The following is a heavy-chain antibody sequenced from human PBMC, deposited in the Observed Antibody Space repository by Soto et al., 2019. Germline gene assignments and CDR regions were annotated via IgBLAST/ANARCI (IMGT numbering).Heavy chain of an antibody. CDR2: IYHTGIT. V-gene: IGHV4-59*08. D-gene: IGHD2-8*01. J-gene: IGHJ4*02. Sequence: QVQLQESGPGLVKPSETLSLTCTVSGGSISSYYWSWIRQPPGKGLEWIGYIYHTGITNYNPPLKSRGTMXXDXXKDPFSLTLSSVTAADTGVYHGARQYGARAVAFDYWGQGALVTVSS. CDR1: GGSISSYY. CDR3: ARQYGARAVAFDY.